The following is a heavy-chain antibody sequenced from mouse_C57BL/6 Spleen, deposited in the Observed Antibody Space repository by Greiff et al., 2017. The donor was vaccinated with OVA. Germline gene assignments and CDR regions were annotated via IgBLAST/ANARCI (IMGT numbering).Heavy chain of an antibody. V-gene: IGHV1-69*01. CDR3: ARKITTVGYWYFDV. CDR2: IDPSDSYT. CDR1: GYTFTSYW. Sequence: QVQLQQPGAELVMPGASVKLSCKASGYTFTSYWMHWVKQRPGQGLEWIGEIDPSDSYTNYNQKFKGKSTLTVDKSSSTAYMQLSSLTSEDSAVYYCARKITTVGYWYFDVWGTGTTVTVSS. D-gene: IGHD1-1*01. J-gene: IGHJ1*03.